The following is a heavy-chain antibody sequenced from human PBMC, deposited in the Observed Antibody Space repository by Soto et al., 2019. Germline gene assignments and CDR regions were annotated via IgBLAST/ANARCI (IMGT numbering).Heavy chain of an antibody. V-gene: IGHV1-69*13. CDR3: AYTYSRRWAGFDP. J-gene: IGHJ5*02. Sequence: SVKVSCKASGGTFSSYAISWVRQAPGQGLEWMGGIIPIFGTANYAQKFQGRVTITADESTSTAYMELSSLRSEDTAVYYCAYTYSRRWAGFDPWGQGTLVTVYS. CDR2: IIPIFGTA. CDR1: GGTFSSYA. D-gene: IGHD6-13*01.